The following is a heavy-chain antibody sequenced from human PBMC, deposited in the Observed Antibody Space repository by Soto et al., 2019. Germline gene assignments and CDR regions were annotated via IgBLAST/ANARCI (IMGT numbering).Heavy chain of an antibody. V-gene: IGHV3-9*01. CDR1: GFTFDDYA. Sequence: EVQLVESGGGLVQPGRSLRLSCAASGFTFDDYAMHWVRQAPGKGLEWVSGISWNSGSIGYADSVKGRFTISRDNAKNSLYLQMNSLRAEDTALYYCAKYSGRSWYLAEYYFVYWGQGTLVTVSS. CDR3: AKYSGRSWYLAEYYFVY. D-gene: IGHD6-13*01. J-gene: IGHJ4*02. CDR2: ISWNSGSI.